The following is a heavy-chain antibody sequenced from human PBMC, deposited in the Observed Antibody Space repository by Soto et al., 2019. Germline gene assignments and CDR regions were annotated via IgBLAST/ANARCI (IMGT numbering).Heavy chain of an antibody. J-gene: IGHJ6*02. CDR3: ASGTGYCSGGSCYFVYGMDV. Sequence: SETLSLTCAVSGVSISSGGYSWSWIRQPPGKGLEWIGYIYHSGSTYYNPSLKSRVTISVDRSKNQFSLKLSSVTAADTAVYYCASGTGYCSGGSCYFVYGMDVWGQGTTVTVPS. D-gene: IGHD2-15*01. V-gene: IGHV4-30-2*01. CDR2: IYHSGST. CDR1: GVSISSGGYS.